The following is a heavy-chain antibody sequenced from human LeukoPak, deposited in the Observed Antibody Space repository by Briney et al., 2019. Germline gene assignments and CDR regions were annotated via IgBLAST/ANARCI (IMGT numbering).Heavy chain of an antibody. V-gene: IGHV3-7*01. Sequence: PGGSLRLSCAASGFTFSSYWMSWVRQAPGKGLEWVANIKQDGSEKYYVDSVKGRFTISRDNAKNSLYLQMNSLRAEDTAVYYCARDQSQMVVAAKVYWGQGTLVTVSS. J-gene: IGHJ4*02. CDR2: IKQDGSEK. CDR1: GFTFSSYW. CDR3: ARDQSQMVVAAKVY. D-gene: IGHD2-15*01.